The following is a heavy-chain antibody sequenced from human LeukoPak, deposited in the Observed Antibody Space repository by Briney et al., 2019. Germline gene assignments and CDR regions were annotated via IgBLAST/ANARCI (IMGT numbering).Heavy chain of an antibody. CDR3: AKVWVTYYDRGIFDS. CDR2: IGSASGTK. Sequence: GGSLRLSCVASGFTFSYYPLSWVRQAPGKGLEWVAAIGSASGTKYYADSVKGRFAISRDDSKSTLYLQMSSLRGEDTAAYYCAKVWVTYYDRGIFDSWGQGTRVTVSS. D-gene: IGHD3-22*01. J-gene: IGHJ4*02. CDR1: GFTFSYYP. V-gene: IGHV3-23*01.